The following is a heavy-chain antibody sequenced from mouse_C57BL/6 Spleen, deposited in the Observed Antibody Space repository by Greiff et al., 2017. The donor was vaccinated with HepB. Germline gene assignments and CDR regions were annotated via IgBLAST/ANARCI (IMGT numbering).Heavy chain of an antibody. D-gene: IGHD1-1*01. V-gene: IGHV5-17*01. Sequence: EVKVVESGGGLVKPGGSLKLSCAASGFTFSDYGMHWVRQAPEKGLEWVAYISSGSSTIYYADTVKGRFTISRDNAKNTLFLQMTSLRSEDTAMYYCASPVADYYAMDYWGQRTSVTVSS. J-gene: IGHJ4*01. CDR3: ASPVADYYAMDY. CDR2: ISSGSSTI. CDR1: GFTFSDYG.